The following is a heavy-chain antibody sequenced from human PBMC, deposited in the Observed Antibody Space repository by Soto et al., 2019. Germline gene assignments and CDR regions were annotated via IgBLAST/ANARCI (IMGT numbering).Heavy chain of an antibody. V-gene: IGHV3-53*01. J-gene: IGHJ4*02. CDR2: IYTDDNT. D-gene: IGHD4-17*01. CDR1: GITPPNGH. Sequence: DVQLVKSGGGLIQPGGSLRLSVPASGITPPNGHMGGVRQAPGKGLGWVSVIYTDDNTYYADSVKGRFAISRDTSKNTVYLEMNSLRAEDTAVYYCARDWNGDKYFDFWDQGSLVTVSS. CDR3: ARDWNGDKYFDF.